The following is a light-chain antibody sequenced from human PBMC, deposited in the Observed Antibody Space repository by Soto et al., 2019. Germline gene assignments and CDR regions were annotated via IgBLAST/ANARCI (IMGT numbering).Light chain of an antibody. J-gene: IGKJ1*01. CDR1: HNIAKW. CDR3: QHLDTYWP. V-gene: IGKV1-5*01. CDR2: DAS. Sequence: IQMTQSPSTLSASVGDRVTNTCRASHNIAKWLAWYQQKPGRAPRLLIYDASTLQTGVPSRFSGSGSGTEFTLTTSGLRPDDFASYYCQHLDTYWPFGQGTKVEIK.